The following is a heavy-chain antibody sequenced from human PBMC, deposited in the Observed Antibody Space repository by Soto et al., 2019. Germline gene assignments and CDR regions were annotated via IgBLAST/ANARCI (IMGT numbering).Heavy chain of an antibody. CDR1: GGSIHNHY. CDR3: ARATWYCEY. D-gene: IGHD5-12*01. J-gene: IGHJ4*02. CDR2: IYYTGST. Sequence: QVQLQESGPGLVKPSETLSLTCTVSGGSIHNHYWSWVRQPPGKGLEWIGYIYYTGSTNYNPSLKSRLTMSVDTSKNQFSVNLSSVTAADTAIYYCARATWYCEYWGQGILVTVSS. V-gene: IGHV4-59*11.